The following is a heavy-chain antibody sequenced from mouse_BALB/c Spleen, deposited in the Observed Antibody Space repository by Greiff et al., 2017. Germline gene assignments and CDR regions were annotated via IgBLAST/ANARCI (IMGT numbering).Heavy chain of an antibody. J-gene: IGHJ1*01. D-gene: IGHD2-2*01. CDR3: ARSGGYDWYFDV. CDR2: IYPGSGNT. V-gene: IGHV1-63*01. CDR1: GYAFTNYW. Sequence: QVQLKQSGAELVRPGTSVKISCKASGYAFTNYWLGWVKQRPGHGLEWIGDIYPGSGNTYYNEKFKGKATLTADKSSSTAYMQLSSLTSEDSAVYFCARSGGYDWYFDVWGAGTTVTVSS.